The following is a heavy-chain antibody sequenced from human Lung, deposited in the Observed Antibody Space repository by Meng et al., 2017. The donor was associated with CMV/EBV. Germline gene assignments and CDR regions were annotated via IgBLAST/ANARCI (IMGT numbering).Heavy chain of an antibody. D-gene: IGHD3-10*01. V-gene: IGHV4-30-4*01. CDR3: ARERRHCYGSGSFDF. CDR2: TYGSEKT. J-gene: IGHJ4*02. Sequence: HVHAQASRPGPVKPPPALSLTFSFSGGALHMTTYYLTWIRQSPGRGLEWVGLTYGSEKTFSTPSLRSRVTISIDTPSSQFFLMLASVTAADTAVYYCARERRHCYGSGSFDFWGQGTLVTVSS. CDR1: GGALHMTTYY.